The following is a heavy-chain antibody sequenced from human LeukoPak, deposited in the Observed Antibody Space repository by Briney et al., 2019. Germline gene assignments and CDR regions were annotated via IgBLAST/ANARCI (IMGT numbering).Heavy chain of an antibody. Sequence: GGSLRLSCAASGFTFSSYAMHWVRQAPGKGLEWVAVISYDGSNKYYADSVKGRFTISRDNSKNTLYLQMNSLRAEDTAVYYCASPLGIGDYWGQGTLVTVSS. CDR1: GFTFSSYA. J-gene: IGHJ4*02. CDR3: ASPLGIGDY. CDR2: ISYDGSNK. D-gene: IGHD7-27*01. V-gene: IGHV3-30-3*01.